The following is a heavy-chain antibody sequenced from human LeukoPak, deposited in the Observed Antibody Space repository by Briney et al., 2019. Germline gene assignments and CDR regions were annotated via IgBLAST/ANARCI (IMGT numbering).Heavy chain of an antibody. D-gene: IGHD5-24*01. V-gene: IGHV5-51*01. CDR3: ARASRDGYNQNFDH. CDR1: GYSFSSYW. Sequence: GESLKISCKCLGYSFSSYWNAWVRQRPGKGLEWMGIIYPGGSETRYDPSFQVQVTISADSSTSTAYLQWSSLRASDTAMYYCARASRDGYNQNFDHWGQGTLVTVSS. CDR2: IYPGGSET. J-gene: IGHJ4*02.